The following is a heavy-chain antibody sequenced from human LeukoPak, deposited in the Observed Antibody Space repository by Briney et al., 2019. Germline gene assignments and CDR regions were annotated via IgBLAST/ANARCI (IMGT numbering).Heavy chain of an antibody. Sequence: ASVKVSCKASGYTFTSYGISWVRQAPGQGLEWMGWISAYNGNTNYAQKLQGRVTMTTDTSTSTAYMELRSLRSDDTAVYYCARLYLIYSGYDYFDYWGQGTLVTVSS. J-gene: IGHJ4*02. CDR2: ISAYNGNT. CDR3: ARLYLIYSGYDYFDY. D-gene: IGHD5-12*01. V-gene: IGHV1-18*01. CDR1: GYTFTSYG.